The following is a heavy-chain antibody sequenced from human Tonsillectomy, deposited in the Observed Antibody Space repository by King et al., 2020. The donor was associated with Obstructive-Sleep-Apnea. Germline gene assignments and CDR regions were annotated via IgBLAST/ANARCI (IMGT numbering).Heavy chain of an antibody. J-gene: IGHJ3*02. CDR2: IYHSGST. D-gene: IGHD3-16*01. V-gene: IGHV4-4*02. CDR1: GGSISSSNG. CDR3: ARDSGGEVGDAFDI. Sequence: QVQLQESGPGLVKPSGTLSLTCAVSGGSISSSNGWSWVRQPPGKGLEWIGAIYHSGSTNYNTSLKSRVTISVDKSTNQFSLKLSSVTAADTAVYYCARDSGGEVGDAFDIWGQGTMVTVSS.